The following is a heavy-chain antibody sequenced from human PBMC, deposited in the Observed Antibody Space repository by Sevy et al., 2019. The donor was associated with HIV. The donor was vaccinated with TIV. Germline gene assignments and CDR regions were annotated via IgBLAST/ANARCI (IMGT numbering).Heavy chain of an antibody. CDR1: GFTFSSYW. CDR3: ARRHDGFDI. CDR2: ISYDGSNK. V-gene: IGHV3-30-3*01. J-gene: IGHJ3*02. Sequence: GGSLRLSCVASGFTFSSYWMSWVRQAPGMGLEWVAVISYDGSNKYYADSVKGRLTISRDNSKNTLYLQMNSLRAEDTAVYYCARRHDGFDIWGQGTMVTVSS.